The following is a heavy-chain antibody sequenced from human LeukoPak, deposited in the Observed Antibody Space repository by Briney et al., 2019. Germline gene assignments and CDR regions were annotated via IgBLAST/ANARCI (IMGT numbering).Heavy chain of an antibody. Sequence: GGFLRLSCAASGFTFSDYSMNWVRKAPGKGLEWVSSISSSSSYIYYADSVKGRFTISRDNARNSLYLQMNSLRAEDTAVYYCARGGRSTYFDWSPDYWGQGTLVTVSS. CDR3: ARGGRSTYFDWSPDY. V-gene: IGHV3-21*01. CDR2: ISSSSSYI. CDR1: GFTFSDYS. J-gene: IGHJ4*02. D-gene: IGHD3-9*01.